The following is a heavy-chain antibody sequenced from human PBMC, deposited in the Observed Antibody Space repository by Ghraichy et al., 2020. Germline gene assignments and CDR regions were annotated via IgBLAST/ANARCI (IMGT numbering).Heavy chain of an antibody. Sequence: GGSLRLSCAASGFTFSSYAMHWVRQAPGKGLEWVAVISYDGSNKYYADSVKGRFTISRDNSKNTLYLQMNSLRAEDTAVYYCARGKAVRSAFDIWGQGTMVTVSS. J-gene: IGHJ3*02. CDR2: ISYDGSNK. D-gene: IGHD3-10*01. V-gene: IGHV3-30*04. CDR1: GFTFSSYA. CDR3: ARGKAVRSAFDI.